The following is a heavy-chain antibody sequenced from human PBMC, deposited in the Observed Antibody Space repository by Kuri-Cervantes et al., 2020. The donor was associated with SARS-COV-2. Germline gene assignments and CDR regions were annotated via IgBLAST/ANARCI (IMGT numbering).Heavy chain of an antibody. V-gene: IGHV3-48*03. CDR2: ITGSGSTI. D-gene: IGHD1-1*01. CDR3: VRDGDHWNFDY. J-gene: IGHJ4*02. Sequence: GESLKISCVASGFTFSTYEMNWVRQAPGKGLEWVSYITGSGSTIYYADSVKGRFTLSRDNAKNMLFLQMNSLRAEDTAVYYCVRDGDHWNFDYWGQGTLVTVPS. CDR1: GFTFSTYE.